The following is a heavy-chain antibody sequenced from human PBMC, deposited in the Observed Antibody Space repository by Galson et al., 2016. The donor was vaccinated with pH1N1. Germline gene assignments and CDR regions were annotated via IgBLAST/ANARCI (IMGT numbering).Heavy chain of an antibody. V-gene: IGHV2-70*01. J-gene: IGHJ4*02. CDR3: ARRDNGDDSVYLEY. CDR1: GFSLSTSGMC. Sequence: PALVKPTQTLTLTCTFSGFSLSTSGMCVSWIRQPPGKALEWLALIDWDDDKYYSTSLKTRLTISKDTSKNQVVLTMTNMDPVDTATYYCARRDNGDDSVYLEYWGQGALVTVSS. D-gene: IGHD4-17*01. CDR2: IDWDDDK.